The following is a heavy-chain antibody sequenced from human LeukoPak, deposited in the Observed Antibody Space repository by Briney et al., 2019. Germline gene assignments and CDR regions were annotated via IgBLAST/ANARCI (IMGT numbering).Heavy chain of an antibody. V-gene: IGHV4-59*01. CDR2: IYYSGST. D-gene: IGHD5-18*01. CDR1: GGSISSYY. J-gene: IGHJ4*02. Sequence: SETLSLTCTVSGGSISSYYWSWIRQPPGKGLEWIGYIYYSGSTNYNPSLKSRVTISVDTSKNQFSLKLSSVTAADTAVYYCARDTAMAYFDYWGQGTLVTVSS. CDR3: ARDTAMAYFDY.